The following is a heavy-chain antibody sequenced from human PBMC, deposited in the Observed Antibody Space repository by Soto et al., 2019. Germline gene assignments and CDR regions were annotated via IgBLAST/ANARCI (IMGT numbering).Heavy chain of an antibody. CDR3: ARDPAP. Sequence: SETLSLTCTVSGGSLSSGNYFWNWIRQHPGKGLEWIGYISNSGSTYYNPSLKSRVTISADTSKNQFSLKLSSVTAADTAVYYCARDPAPWGQGTLVTVSS. CDR1: GGSLSSGNYF. V-gene: IGHV4-31*03. J-gene: IGHJ5*02. CDR2: ISNSGST.